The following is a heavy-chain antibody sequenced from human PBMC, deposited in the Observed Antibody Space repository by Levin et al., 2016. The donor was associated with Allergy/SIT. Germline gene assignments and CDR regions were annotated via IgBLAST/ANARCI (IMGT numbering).Heavy chain of an antibody. D-gene: IGHD2-2*01. CDR2: ISAYNGNT. CDR3: AGHGGYCSSTSCHNWFDP. J-gene: IGHJ5*02. V-gene: IGHV1-18*01. Sequence: WVRQAPGQGLEWMGWISAYNGNTNYAQKLQGRVTMTTDTSTSTAYMELRSLRSDDTAVYYCAGHGGYCSSTSCHNWFDPWGQGTLVTVSS.